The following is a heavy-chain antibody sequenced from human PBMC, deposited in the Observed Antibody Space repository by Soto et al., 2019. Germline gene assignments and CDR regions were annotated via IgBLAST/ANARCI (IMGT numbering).Heavy chain of an antibody. J-gene: IGHJ4*02. V-gene: IGHV3-23*01. CDR2: CSGMVGSV. D-gene: IGHD2-2*01. CDR3: TKVPHLASGTSFDY. Sequence: PGGCLRLSCAASGFAFSTYAMSWVRQAPGNGLGFGSTCSGMVGSVYYANSVKGRFTISRYSSKNTGYLQMNSLSAEDTAVYYCTKVPHLASGTSFDYWGQGTLVTVSS. CDR1: GFAFSTYA.